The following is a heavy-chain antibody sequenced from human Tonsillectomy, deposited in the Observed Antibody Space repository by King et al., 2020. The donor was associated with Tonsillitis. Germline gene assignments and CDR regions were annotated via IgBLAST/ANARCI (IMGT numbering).Heavy chain of an antibody. D-gene: IGHD3-22*01. CDR3: ARGRTYYYDSSGYHFDY. Sequence: VQLQQWGAGLLKPSETLSLTCAVYGGSFSGYYWSWIRQPPGKGLELIGEMNHSGSTNYNPSLNSRVTISVDMSKNQFSLKLSSVTAADTAVYYCARGRTYYYDSSGYHFDYWGQGTLVTVSS. V-gene: IGHV4-34*01. CDR2: MNHSGST. J-gene: IGHJ4*02. CDR1: GGSFSGYY.